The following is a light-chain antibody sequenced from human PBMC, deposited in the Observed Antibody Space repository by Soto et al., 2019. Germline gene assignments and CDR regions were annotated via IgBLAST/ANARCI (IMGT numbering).Light chain of an antibody. CDR1: QSISGY. CDR2: AAS. V-gene: IGKV1-39*01. J-gene: IGKJ1*01. CDR3: QQTFRARS. Sequence: DIQMTQSPASLSASVGDRVTISCRASQSISGYLNWYQQKPGKAPELLIYAASTLQSGVPSRFSGSGSGTEFTLTISSLQPEDFATYYCQQTFRARSFGQGNRVQI.